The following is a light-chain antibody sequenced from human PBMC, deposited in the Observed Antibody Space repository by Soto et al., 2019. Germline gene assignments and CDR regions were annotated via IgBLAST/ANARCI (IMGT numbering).Light chain of an antibody. CDR2: LAS. V-gene: IGKV1-27*01. Sequence: DIQMTQSPSSLSASVGDRVTITCRASQGISNYVAWYQQKPGEVPKLLIYLASTLQSGVPSRFSGSGSGTVFTLTISSLQPEDVATSYCQKYNSAPLTFGGGTKVEIK. CDR3: QKYNSAPLT. J-gene: IGKJ4*01. CDR1: QGISNY.